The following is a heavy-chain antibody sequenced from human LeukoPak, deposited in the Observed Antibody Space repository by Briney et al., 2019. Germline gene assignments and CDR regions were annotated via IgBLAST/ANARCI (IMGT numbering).Heavy chain of an antibody. J-gene: IGHJ3*02. CDR3: NTGATVETFDI. Sequence: ASVKVSCKASGGTFSSYAISWVRQAPGQGLEWMGRIIPILGIANYAQKFQGRVTITADKSTSTAYMELGSLRSEDTAVYYCNTGATVETFDIWGQGTMVTVSS. CDR1: GGTFSSYA. D-gene: IGHD1-26*01. V-gene: IGHV1-69*04. CDR2: IIPILGIA.